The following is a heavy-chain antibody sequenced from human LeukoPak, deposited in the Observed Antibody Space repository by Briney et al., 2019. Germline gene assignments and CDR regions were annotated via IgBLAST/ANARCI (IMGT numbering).Heavy chain of an antibody. CDR2: ISSSDSTI. D-gene: IGHD6-13*01. J-gene: IGHJ4*02. V-gene: IGHV3-11*01. CDR3: ARLIAAAGTFGGGLLGFDY. CDR1: GFTFSDYY. Sequence: GGSLRLSCAASGFTFSDYYMSWIRQAPGKGLEWVSYISSSDSTIYYADSVKGRFTISRDNVKNSLYPQMSSLRAGDTAVYYCARLIAAAGTFGGGLLGFDYWGQGTLVTVSS.